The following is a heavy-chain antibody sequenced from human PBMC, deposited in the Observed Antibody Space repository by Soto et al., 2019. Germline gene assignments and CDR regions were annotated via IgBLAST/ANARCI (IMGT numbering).Heavy chain of an antibody. CDR2: IYYSGSI. V-gene: IGHV4-31*03. Sequence: PSETLSLTCTVSGGSISSGGYYWSWIRQHPGKGLEWIGYIYYSGSICYNPSLKSRVTISVDTSKNQFSLKLSSVTAADTAVYYCATYTSVAAAGTIGNSFDPWGQGTLVTVSS. CDR3: ATYTSVAAAGTIGNSFDP. J-gene: IGHJ5*02. CDR1: GGSISSGGYY. D-gene: IGHD6-13*01.